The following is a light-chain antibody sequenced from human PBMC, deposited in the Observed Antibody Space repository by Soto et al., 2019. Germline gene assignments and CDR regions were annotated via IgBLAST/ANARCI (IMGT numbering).Light chain of an antibody. CDR3: QQLNSFPIP. CDR1: QGISSF. CDR2: GAS. V-gene: IGKV1-9*01. Sequence: IQLTQSPSSLSASVGDRVTITCRASQGISSFLAWYQQKPGKAPKLLIYGASTLQSGVPSRFSGSGSGTDFTLTIGSLQPEDFATYHCQQLNSFPIPFGPGTHVDIK. J-gene: IGKJ3*01.